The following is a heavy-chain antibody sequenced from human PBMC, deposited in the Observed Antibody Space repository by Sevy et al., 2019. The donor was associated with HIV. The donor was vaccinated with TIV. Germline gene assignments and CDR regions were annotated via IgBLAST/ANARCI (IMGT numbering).Heavy chain of an antibody. V-gene: IGHV4-39*01. CDR2: IYYSGST. J-gene: IGHJ6*02. D-gene: IGHD3-10*01. Sequence: KQSQTLSLTCTVSGGSISSSSYYWGWIRQPPGKGLEWIGSIYYSGSTYYNPSLKSRGTISVDTSKNQFSLKLSSVTAADTAVYYCARHLHRDYYGSGSTSYYYYYGMDVWGQGTTVTVSS. CDR3: ARHLHRDYYGSGSTSYYYYYGMDV. CDR1: GGSISSSSYY.